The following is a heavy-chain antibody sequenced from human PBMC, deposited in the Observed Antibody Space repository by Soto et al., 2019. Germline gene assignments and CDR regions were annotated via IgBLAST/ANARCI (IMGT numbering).Heavy chain of an antibody. Sequence: TLSLTCIVSGGFISSGGYYWSWIRQHPGKGLEWIGYIYFSGSTYYNPSLKSRLAISVDTSNNQFSLKLTSVTAADTAVYYCGGGSNWYAPRFWGQGTLVTVSS. CDR2: IYFSGST. J-gene: IGHJ4*02. V-gene: IGHV4-31*03. D-gene: IGHD6-13*01. CDR3: GGGSNWYAPRF. CDR1: GGFISSGGYY.